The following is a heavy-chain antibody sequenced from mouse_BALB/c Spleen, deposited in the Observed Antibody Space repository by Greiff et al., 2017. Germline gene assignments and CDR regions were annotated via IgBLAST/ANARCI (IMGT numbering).Heavy chain of an antibody. V-gene: IGHV5-9-3*01. CDR2: ISSGGSYT. J-gene: IGHJ3*01. Sequence: EVQGVESGGGLVKPGGSLKLSCAASGFTFSSYAMSWVRQTPEKRLEWVATISSGGSYTYYPDSVKGRFTISRDNPKNTLFLQMTSLRSEDTAMYYCARYDYDLFAYWGQGTLVTVSA. D-gene: IGHD2-4*01. CDR1: GFTFSSYA. CDR3: ARYDYDLFAY.